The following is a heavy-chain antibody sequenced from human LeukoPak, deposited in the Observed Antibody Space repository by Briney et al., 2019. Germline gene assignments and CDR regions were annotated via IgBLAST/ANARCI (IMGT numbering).Heavy chain of an antibody. CDR2: ISGSGGST. D-gene: IGHD3-10*01. V-gene: IGHV3-23*01. J-gene: IGHJ5*02. Sequence: GGSLRLSCAASGFTFSNYGMTWVRQAPGKGLEWVSAISGSGGSTYYADSVKGRFTISRDNSKNTLYLQMNSMRAEDTAVYYCAKDGGQLLWFGELMSWWFDPWGQGTLVTVSS. CDR1: GFTFSNYG. CDR3: AKDGGQLLWFGELMSWWFDP.